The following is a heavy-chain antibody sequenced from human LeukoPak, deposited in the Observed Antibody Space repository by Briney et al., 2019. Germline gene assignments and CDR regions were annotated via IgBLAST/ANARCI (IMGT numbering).Heavy chain of an antibody. CDR2: INPNSGGT. V-gene: IGHV1-2*02. J-gene: IGHJ5*02. D-gene: IGHD6-19*01. CDR1: GYTFTGYY. CDR3: ARDCEVAVAGTFWFDP. Sequence: ASVKVSCKASGYTFTGYYMHWVRQAPGQGLEWMGWINPNSGGTNYAQKFQGRVTMTRDTSISTAYMELSRLRSDDTAVYYCARDCEVAVAGTFWFDPWGQGTLVTVSS.